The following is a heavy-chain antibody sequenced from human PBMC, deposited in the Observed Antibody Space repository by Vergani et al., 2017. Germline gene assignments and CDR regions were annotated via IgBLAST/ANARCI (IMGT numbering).Heavy chain of an antibody. D-gene: IGHD6-6*01. Sequence: QVQLQESGPGLVKPSETLSLTCTVSGASVNRANYYWSWIRQTPGTGLEWIGFIYHSGGTSYSPSLKSRVTMSVDTSKNQFSLKLSSVTAADTAVYYCAREYSSSVGFLAYWGQGTLVTVSS. CDR1: GASVNRANYY. CDR3: AREYSSSVGFLAY. J-gene: IGHJ4*02. CDR2: IYHSGGT. V-gene: IGHV4-61*01.